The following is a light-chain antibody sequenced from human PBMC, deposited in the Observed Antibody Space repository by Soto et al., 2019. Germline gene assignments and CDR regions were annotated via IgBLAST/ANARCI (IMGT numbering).Light chain of an antibody. CDR2: EAS. V-gene: IGKV1-5*03. J-gene: IGKJ2*01. Sequence: DIQMTQSPPTLSASVGERVTITCRASQSVKTWLAWYQQKPGKAPKLLIYEASSLESGVPSRFSGRGSGTEFTLTISSLQPDDFATYCCQQYTTYRYTFGQGTKLEI. CDR1: QSVKTW. CDR3: QQYTTYRYT.